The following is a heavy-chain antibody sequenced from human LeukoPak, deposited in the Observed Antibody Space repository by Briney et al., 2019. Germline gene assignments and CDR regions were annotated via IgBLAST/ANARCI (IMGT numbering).Heavy chain of an antibody. D-gene: IGHD4-17*01. CDR2: ISYSGST. CDR3: ARAGSYRLTTTL. J-gene: IGHJ4*02. V-gene: IGHV4-59*01. CDR1: GGSISPYY. Sequence: SETLSLTCTVSGGSISPYYWSWIRQPPGKGPEWIGYISYSGSTSFNPSLKSRVTISVDTSTNQFSLALSSVTAADTAVYYCARAGSYRLTTTLWGQGTLVTVSS.